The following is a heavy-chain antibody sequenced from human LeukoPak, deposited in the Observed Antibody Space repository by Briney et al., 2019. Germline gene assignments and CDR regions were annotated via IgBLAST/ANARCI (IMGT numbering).Heavy chain of an antibody. D-gene: IGHD5-24*01. CDR1: GFTFSSYA. Sequence: GGSLRLSCAASGFTFSSYAMHWDRQAPGKGLEWVAVISYDGSNKYSADSVKGRFTISRDNSKNTLYLQMNTLRAEDTAVYYCAPKGRWLQLQSYFDYWGQGTLVTVSS. CDR2: ISYDGSNK. J-gene: IGHJ4*02. V-gene: IGHV3-30-3*01. CDR3: APKGRWLQLQSYFDY.